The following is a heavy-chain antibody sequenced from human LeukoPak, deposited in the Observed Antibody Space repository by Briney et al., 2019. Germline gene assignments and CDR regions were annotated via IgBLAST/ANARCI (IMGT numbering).Heavy chain of an antibody. CDR3: ARDPPHCSGGSCYPSNWFDP. D-gene: IGHD2-15*01. Sequence: ASVKVSCKASGYTFTSYYLHWVRQAPGQGLEWMGIINPSGGSTSYAQKFQGRVTMTRDTSTTTVYMDLSSLRSEDTALYYCARDPPHCSGGSCYPSNWFDPWGQGTLVTVSS. J-gene: IGHJ5*02. CDR1: GYTFTSYY. V-gene: IGHV1-46*01. CDR2: INPSGGST.